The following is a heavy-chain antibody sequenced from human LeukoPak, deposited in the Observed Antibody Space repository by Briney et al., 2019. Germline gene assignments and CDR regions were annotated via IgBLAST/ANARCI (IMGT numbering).Heavy chain of an antibody. J-gene: IGHJ4*02. CDR3: ARAGSGSYRHFDY. D-gene: IGHD1-26*01. CDR1: GDSVSSNSAV. Sequence: SQTLSLTCAISGDSVSSNSAVWNWIRQSPSRGLEWLGSTYYRSKWYNDYAVSVQSRITINPDTSKNQLSLQLNSVTPEDTAVYYCARAGSGSYRHFDYWGQGTLVTVSS. CDR2: TYYRSKWYN. V-gene: IGHV6-1*01.